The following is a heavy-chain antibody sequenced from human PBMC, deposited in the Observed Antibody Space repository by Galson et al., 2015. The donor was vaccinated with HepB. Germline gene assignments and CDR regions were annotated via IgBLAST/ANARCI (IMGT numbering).Heavy chain of an antibody. J-gene: IGHJ4*02. V-gene: IGHV1-18*01. CDR1: GYTFTSYG. D-gene: IGHD3-22*01. Sequence: SVKVSCKASGYTFTSYGMSWVRQAPGQGLEWMGWISAYNGNTNYAQKLQGRVTMTTDTSTSTAYMELRSLRSDDTAVYYCARDQGYYDSSGYLPSFDYWGQGTLVTVSS. CDR2: ISAYNGNT. CDR3: ARDQGYYDSSGYLPSFDY.